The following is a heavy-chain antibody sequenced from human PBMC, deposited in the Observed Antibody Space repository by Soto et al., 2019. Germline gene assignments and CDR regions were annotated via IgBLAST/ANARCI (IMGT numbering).Heavy chain of an antibody. CDR3: ARDGLQARYYYYYMDV. Sequence: GESLKISCKGSGYSFTSYWIGWVRQMPGKGLEWMGIIYPGDSDTRYSPSFQGQVTISADKSISTAYLQWSSLKASDTAMYYCARDGLQARYYYYYMDVWGKGTTVTVSS. CDR1: GYSFTSYW. J-gene: IGHJ6*03. V-gene: IGHV5-51*01. CDR2: IYPGDSDT. D-gene: IGHD4-4*01.